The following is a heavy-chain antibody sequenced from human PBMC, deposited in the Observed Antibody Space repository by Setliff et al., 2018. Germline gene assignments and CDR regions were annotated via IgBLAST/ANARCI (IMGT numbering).Heavy chain of an antibody. CDR2: VYYSGTA. V-gene: IGHV4-59*01. D-gene: IGHD5-12*01. Sequence: SETLSLTCTVSGGSISTYYWSWIRQPPGKGLEWIGYVYYSGTANYSPSLKSRLTISVDTSKNQFSLKLRSVTAADTAVYYCARGGTFRYFDYWGQGTPVTVSS. J-gene: IGHJ4*02. CDR3: ARGGTFRYFDY. CDR1: GGSISTYY.